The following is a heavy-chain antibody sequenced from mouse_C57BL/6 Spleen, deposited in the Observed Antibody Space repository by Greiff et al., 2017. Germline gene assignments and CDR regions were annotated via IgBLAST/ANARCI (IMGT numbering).Heavy chain of an antibody. D-gene: IGHD1-1*01. V-gene: IGHV1-39*01. CDR3: ARTYYYGSYYYAMDY. J-gene: IGHJ4*01. CDR2: INPNYGTT. Sequence: EVQLQESGPELVKPGASVKISCKASGYSFTDYNMNWVKQSNGKSLEWIGVINPNYGTTSYNQKFKGKATLPVDQSSSTAYMQLNSLTSEDSAVYYCARTYYYGSYYYAMDYWGQGTSVTVSS. CDR1: GYSFTDYN.